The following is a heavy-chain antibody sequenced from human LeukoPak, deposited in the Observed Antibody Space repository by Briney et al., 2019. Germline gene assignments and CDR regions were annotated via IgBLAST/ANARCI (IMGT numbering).Heavy chain of an antibody. V-gene: IGHV3-23*01. CDR2: ISGSGGST. Sequence: GSLRLSCAASGFTFSSYAMSWVRQAPGKGLEWVSAISGSGGSTYYADPVKGRFTISRDNSKNTLYLQMNSLRAEDTAVYYCAKGSLPYYYDSSGSYGGYWGQGTLVTVSS. CDR3: AKGSLPYYYDSSGSYGGY. J-gene: IGHJ4*02. CDR1: GFTFSSYA. D-gene: IGHD3-22*01.